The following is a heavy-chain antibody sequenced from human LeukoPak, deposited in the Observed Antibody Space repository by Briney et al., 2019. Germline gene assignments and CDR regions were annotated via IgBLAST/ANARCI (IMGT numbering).Heavy chain of an antibody. D-gene: IGHD3-3*01. CDR3: AKDLITIFGVVTSGS. Sequence: AGGSLRLSCAASGFTFSHYTMTWVRQAPGKGLEWVSVISGSSATTYYADSVKGRFTISRDNSKNTLYLQMNRLRAEDTAVYYCAKDLITIFGVVTSGSWGQGTLATVSS. V-gene: IGHV3-23*01. CDR2: ISGSSATT. J-gene: IGHJ5*02. CDR1: GFTFSHYT.